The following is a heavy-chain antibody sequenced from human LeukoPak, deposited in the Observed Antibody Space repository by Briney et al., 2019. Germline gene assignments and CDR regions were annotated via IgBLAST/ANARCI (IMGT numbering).Heavy chain of an antibody. V-gene: IGHV3-15*01. CDR1: GFNISNDW. CDR3: TLIQGWGSGSYYRDF. Sequence: GGSLRLSCAASGFNISNDWMSWVRQAPGKGLEWVARVKSRSASETTDYAAPVKGRFTISRDDSKNTLYLQMNSLKTEDTAVYYCTLIQGWGSGSYYRDFWGQGTLVTVSS. D-gene: IGHD3-10*01. J-gene: IGHJ4*02. CDR2: VKSRSASETT.